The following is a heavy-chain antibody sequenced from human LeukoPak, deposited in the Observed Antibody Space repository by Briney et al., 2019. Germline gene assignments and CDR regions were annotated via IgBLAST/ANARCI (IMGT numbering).Heavy chain of an antibody. CDR3: ARGSDYYDSSGPLPAEYFQH. Sequence: ASVKVSCKASGGTFSSYAISWVRQAPGQGLEWMGRIIPILGIANYAQKFQGRVTITADKSTSTAYMELSSLRSEDTAVYYCARGSDYYDSSGPLPAEYFQHWGQGTLVTVSS. J-gene: IGHJ1*01. CDR1: GGTFSSYA. D-gene: IGHD3-22*01. CDR2: IIPILGIA. V-gene: IGHV1-69*04.